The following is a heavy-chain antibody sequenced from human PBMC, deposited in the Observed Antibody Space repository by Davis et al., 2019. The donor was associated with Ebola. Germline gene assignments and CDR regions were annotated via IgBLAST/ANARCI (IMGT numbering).Heavy chain of an antibody. V-gene: IGHV3-30*04. Sequence: GESLKISCVASGFTFSGYAMHLVRQAPGKGLEWVAVISYDGSNKYYADSVKGRFTISRDNSQNTLSLQMNSMRAEDTAVYYCAEIYWVRYGMDVWGQGTTVTVSS. J-gene: IGHJ6*02. CDR1: GFTFSGYA. D-gene: IGHD2-8*02. CDR3: AEIYWVRYGMDV. CDR2: ISYDGSNK.